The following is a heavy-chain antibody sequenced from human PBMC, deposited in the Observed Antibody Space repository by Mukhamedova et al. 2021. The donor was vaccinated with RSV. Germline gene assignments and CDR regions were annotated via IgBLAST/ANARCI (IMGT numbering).Heavy chain of an antibody. CDR2: INHSGST. CDR3: ARGKALWFGVPTRWAFDI. J-gene: IGHJ3*02. V-gene: IGHV4-34*01. D-gene: IGHD3-10*01. Sequence: GEINHSGSTNYNPSLKSRVTISVDTSKNQFSLKLSSVTAADTVVYYCARGKALWFGVPTRWAFDIWGQGTMVTVSS.